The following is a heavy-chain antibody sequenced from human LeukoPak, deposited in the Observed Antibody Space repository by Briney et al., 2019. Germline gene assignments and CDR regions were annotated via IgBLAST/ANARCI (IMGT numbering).Heavy chain of an antibody. CDR3: ARAQLNLLVDFGMDV. Sequence: KPSETLSLTCSVSGGSISTYYWSWIRQPPGKGLEWIGYIYYSGSTNYNPSLKSRVTISVDTSKNQFSLKLTSVTAADTAVYYCARAQLNLLVDFGMDVWGQGTTVTVSS. D-gene: IGHD1-1*01. CDR1: GGSISTYY. J-gene: IGHJ6*02. V-gene: IGHV4-59*01. CDR2: IYYSGST.